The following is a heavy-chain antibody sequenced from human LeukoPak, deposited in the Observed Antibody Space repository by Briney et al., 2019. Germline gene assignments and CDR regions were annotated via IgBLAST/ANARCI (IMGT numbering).Heavy chain of an antibody. Sequence: GGSLRLSCAASGFTFSSYAMSWVRQAPGKGLEWASAISGSGGSTYYADSVKGRFTISKDNSKNTLYLQMNSLRAEDTAVYYCAKVGSRMVRGVINWFDPWGQGTLVTVSS. CDR1: GFTFSSYA. J-gene: IGHJ5*02. V-gene: IGHV3-23*01. CDR2: ISGSGGST. CDR3: AKVGSRMVRGVINWFDP. D-gene: IGHD3-10*01.